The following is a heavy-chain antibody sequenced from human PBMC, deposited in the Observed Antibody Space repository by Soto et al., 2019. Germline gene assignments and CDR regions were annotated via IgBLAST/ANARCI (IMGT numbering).Heavy chain of an antibody. Sequence: ASVKVSCKASGYTFTGYYMHWVRQAPGQGLEWMGWINPNSGGTNYAQKFQGWVTMTRDTSISTAYMELSRLRSDDTAVYSCAKGFDGLAAIGMDFGGKGTRVTVSS. V-gene: IGHV1-2*04. CDR2: INPNSGGT. CDR3: AKGFDGLAAIGMDF. J-gene: IGHJ6*04. D-gene: IGHD3-9*01. CDR1: GYTFTGYY.